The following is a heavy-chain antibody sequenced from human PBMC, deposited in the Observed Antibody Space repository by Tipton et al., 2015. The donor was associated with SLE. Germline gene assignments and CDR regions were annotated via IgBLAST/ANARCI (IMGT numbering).Heavy chain of an antibody. J-gene: IGHJ2*01. Sequence: TLSLTCAVYGGSFSGYYWNWIRQPPGKGLEWIGEINHSGSTNYNPSLKSRVTISVDTSKNQLSLRLSPVTAADTAVYYCARQVDTEAVGSWNFAFWGRGTLVTVSS. CDR2: INHSGST. V-gene: IGHV4-34*01. CDR3: ARQVDTEAVGSWNFAF. D-gene: IGHD5-18*01. CDR1: GGSFSGYY.